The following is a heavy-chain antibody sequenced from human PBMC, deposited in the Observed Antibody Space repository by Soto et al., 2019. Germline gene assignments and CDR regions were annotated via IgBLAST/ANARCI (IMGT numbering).Heavy chain of an antibody. J-gene: IGHJ5*02. CDR2: INPKGGAT. V-gene: IGHV1-46*01. D-gene: IGHD2-15*01. CDR3: ARDEGFCSGGSCTGWFDP. CDR1: GYTFSNYF. Sequence: QVQLVQSGAEVKRPGASVKVSCKASGYTFSNYFINWVRQAPGQGLEWVGVINPKGGATTYAQKFQGRLNMTSDTSTNTIYMTLRSLTSEDTAFYYCARDEGFCSGGSCTGWFDPWGQGTLVTVSS.